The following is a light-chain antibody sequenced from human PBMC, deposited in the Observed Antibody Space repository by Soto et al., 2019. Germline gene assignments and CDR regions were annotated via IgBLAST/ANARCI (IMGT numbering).Light chain of an antibody. CDR3: AAWDDSLNMV. CDR2: SNT. V-gene: IGLV1-47*02. J-gene: IGLJ2*01. Sequence: QSVLTQPPSASGTPGQRVTISCSGSSSNIGNNYVYWYQHLPETAPKLLIYSNTQRPSGVPDRFSASKSGSSASLAISGLRSEDEADYYCAAWDDSLNMVFGGGTKRTVL. CDR1: SSNIGNNY.